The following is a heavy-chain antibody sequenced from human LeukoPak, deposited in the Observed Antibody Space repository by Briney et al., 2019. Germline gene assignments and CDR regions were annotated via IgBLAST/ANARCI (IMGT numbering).Heavy chain of an antibody. J-gene: IGHJ4*02. CDR3: ARDRAWNYFDY. CDR1: GFTFSRHG. Sequence: GGSLRLSCAPSGFTFSRHGMHWVRQAPGKGLEWVAIISNDGSRKYYAHSVEGRFTISRDNSKNTLYLQMDSLRAEDTAVYYCARDRAWNYFDYWGQGTLVTVPS. CDR2: ISNDGSRK. V-gene: IGHV3-30*03. D-gene: IGHD3-3*01.